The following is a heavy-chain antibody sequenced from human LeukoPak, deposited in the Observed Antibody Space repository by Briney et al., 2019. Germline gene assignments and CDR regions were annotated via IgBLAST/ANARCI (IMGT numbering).Heavy chain of an antibody. Sequence: GGSLRLSCAASGFTFSSYGMHWVRQAPGKGLEWVAVLWYDGSNKYYADSVKGRFTISRDNSKNTLYLQMNSLRAEDTAVYYCARGFTMVRGVITYYFDYWGRGTLVTVSS. CDR1: GFTFSSYG. V-gene: IGHV3-33*01. J-gene: IGHJ4*02. D-gene: IGHD3-10*01. CDR2: LWYDGSNK. CDR3: ARGFTMVRGVITYYFDY.